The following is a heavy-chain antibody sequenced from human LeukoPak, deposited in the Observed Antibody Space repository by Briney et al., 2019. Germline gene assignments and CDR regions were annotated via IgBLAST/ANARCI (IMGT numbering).Heavy chain of an antibody. Sequence: PSETLSLTCTVSGGSISSYYWSWIRQPPGKGLEXXXYIYYSGSTNYNPSLKSRVTISVDTSKNQFSLKLSSVTAADTAVYYCARGQVLRFHPYFDYWGQGTLVTVSS. CDR1: GGSISSYY. V-gene: IGHV4-59*01. CDR2: IYYSGST. CDR3: ARGQVLRFHPYFDY. J-gene: IGHJ4*02. D-gene: IGHD2-8*02.